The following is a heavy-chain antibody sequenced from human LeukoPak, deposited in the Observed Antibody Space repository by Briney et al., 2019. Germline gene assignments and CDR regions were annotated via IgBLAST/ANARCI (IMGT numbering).Heavy chain of an antibody. V-gene: IGHV4-39*07. CDR1: GGSISSSSYY. J-gene: IGHJ3*02. D-gene: IGHD3-22*01. CDR2: IYYSGST. CDR3: ARDLDSSGYIIAFDI. Sequence: SETLSLTCTVSGGSISSSSYYWGWIRQPPGKGLEWIGSIYYSGSTNYNPSLKSRVTISVDTSKNQFSLKLSSVTAADTAVYYCARDLDSSGYIIAFDIWGQGTMVTVSS.